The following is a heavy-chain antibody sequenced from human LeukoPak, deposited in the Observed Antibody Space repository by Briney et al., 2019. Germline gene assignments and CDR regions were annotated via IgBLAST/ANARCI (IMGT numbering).Heavy chain of an antibody. Sequence: ASVKVSCKASGYTFTSYDINWVRQATGQGLEWMGWMNPNSGNTGYAQKFQGRVTMTRNTSISTAYMELSSLRSEDTAVYYCARATWPTPYYYYGMDVWGQGTTVTVSS. CDR2: MNPNSGNT. V-gene: IGHV1-8*01. D-gene: IGHD2-15*01. J-gene: IGHJ6*02. CDR3: ARATWPTPYYYYGMDV. CDR1: GYTFTSYD.